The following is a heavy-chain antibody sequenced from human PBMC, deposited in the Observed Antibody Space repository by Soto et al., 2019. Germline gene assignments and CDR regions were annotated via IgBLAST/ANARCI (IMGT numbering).Heavy chain of an antibody. V-gene: IGHV1-2*04. D-gene: IGHD6-19*01. Sequence: ASVKVSCKASGYTFTGYYMHWVRQAPGQGLEWMGWINPNSGGTNYAQKFQGWVTMTRDTSISTAYMELSRLRSDDTAVYYCARGSYSSGWGSYYYYYGMDVWGQGTTVTVSS. CDR2: INPNSGGT. CDR1: GYTFTGYY. J-gene: IGHJ6*02. CDR3: ARGSYSSGWGSYYYYYGMDV.